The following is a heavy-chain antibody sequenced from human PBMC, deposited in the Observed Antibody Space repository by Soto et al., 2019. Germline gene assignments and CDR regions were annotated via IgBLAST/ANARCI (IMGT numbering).Heavy chain of an antibody. V-gene: IGHV3-53*01. CDR1: GFTVSSNY. D-gene: IGHD5-18*01. CDR3: ARYSYGYYFDY. CDR2: IYSGGST. J-gene: IGHJ4*02. Sequence: TGGSLRLSCAASGFTVSSNYMSWVRQAPGKGLEWVSVIYSGGSTYYADSVKGRFTISRDNSKNTLYLQMNSLRAEDTAVYYCARYSYGYYFDYWGQGTLVTVSS.